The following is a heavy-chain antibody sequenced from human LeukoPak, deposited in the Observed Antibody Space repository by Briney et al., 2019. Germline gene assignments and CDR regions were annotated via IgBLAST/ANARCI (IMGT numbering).Heavy chain of an antibody. CDR2: INDRGST. D-gene: IGHD5-18*01. CDR1: GGSISSYY. Sequence: SETLSLTCTVSGGSISSYYWSWTRQPPGKGLEWIGYINDRGSTNYKSSLKSRITISIDTPKNQFSLKLTSVTAADTAVYYCARGNMDTALGLDYWGQGTLVNVSS. CDR3: ARGNMDTALGLDY. J-gene: IGHJ4*02. V-gene: IGHV4-59*01.